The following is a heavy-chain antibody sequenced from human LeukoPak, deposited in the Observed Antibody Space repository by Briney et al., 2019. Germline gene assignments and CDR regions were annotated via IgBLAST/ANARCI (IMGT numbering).Heavy chain of an antibody. Sequence: GASVKVSCKASGGTFSSYAISWERQAPGQGLEWMGGIIPIFGTANYAQKFQGRVTITADESTSTAYMELSSLRSEDTAVYYCARGLSRFLEWSMTPWGQGTLVTVSS. CDR3: ARGLSRFLEWSMTP. J-gene: IGHJ4*02. CDR1: GGTFSSYA. V-gene: IGHV1-69*13. CDR2: IIPIFGTA. D-gene: IGHD3-3*01.